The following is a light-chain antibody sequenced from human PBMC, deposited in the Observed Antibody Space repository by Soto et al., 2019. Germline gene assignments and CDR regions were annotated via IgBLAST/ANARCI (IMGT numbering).Light chain of an antibody. CDR1: QSVSSN. J-gene: IGKJ1*01. CDR2: GAS. V-gene: IGKV3-15*01. CDR3: QQYNSWLWT. Sequence: EIVVTHSPATLSMSPGERATLSCRASQSVSSNLAWYQQKPGQAPRLLIYGASTRATGIPARFSGSGSGTEFTLTISSLQSEDFAVYYCQQYNSWLWTFGQGTKVDIK.